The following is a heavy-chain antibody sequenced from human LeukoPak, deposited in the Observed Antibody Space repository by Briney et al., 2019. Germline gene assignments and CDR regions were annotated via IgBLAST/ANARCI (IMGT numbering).Heavy chain of an antibody. D-gene: IGHD4-23*01. V-gene: IGHV1-8*02. CDR1: GYTFTSYG. CDR3: ARVRGNSPIDY. CDR2: MNPNSGNT. Sequence: ASVKVSCKASGYTFTSYGISWVRQAPGQGLEWMGWMNPNSGNTGYAQKFQGRVTMTRNTSISTAYMELSSLRSEDTAVYYCARVRGNSPIDYWGQGTLVTVSS. J-gene: IGHJ4*02.